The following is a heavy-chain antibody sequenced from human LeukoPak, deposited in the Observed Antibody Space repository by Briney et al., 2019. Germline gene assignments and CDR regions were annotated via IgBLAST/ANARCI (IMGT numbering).Heavy chain of an antibody. CDR2: INPNSGGT. V-gene: IGHV1-2*02. D-gene: IGHD4-23*01. CDR3: ATTVVTPAFDY. Sequence: GASVKVSCKASGYTFTSYGISWVRQAPGQGLEWMGWINPNSGGTNYAQKFQGRVTMTRDTSISTAYMELSRLRSDDTAVYYCATTVVTPAFDYWGQGTLVTVSS. CDR1: GYTFTSYG. J-gene: IGHJ4*02.